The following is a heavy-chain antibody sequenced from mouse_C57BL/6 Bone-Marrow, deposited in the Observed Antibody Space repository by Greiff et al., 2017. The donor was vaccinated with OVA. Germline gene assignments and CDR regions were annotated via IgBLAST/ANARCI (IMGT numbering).Heavy chain of an antibody. CDR2: ISSGGSYT. J-gene: IGHJ2*01. CDR1: GFTFSSYG. V-gene: IGHV5-6*01. CDR3: ARHGDYGSFFDY. Sequence: EVHLVESGGDLVKPGGSLKLSCAASGFTFSSYGMSWVRQTPDKRLEWVATISSGGSYTYYPDSVKGRFTISRDNAKNTLYLQMSSLKSEDTAMYYCARHGDYGSFFDYCGQGTTLTVSS. D-gene: IGHD1-1*01.